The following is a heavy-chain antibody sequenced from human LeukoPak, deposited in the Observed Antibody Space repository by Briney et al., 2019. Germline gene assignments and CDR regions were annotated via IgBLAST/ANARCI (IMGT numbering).Heavy chain of an antibody. D-gene: IGHD3-22*01. J-gene: IGHJ4*02. CDR1: GGSISSSNYY. Sequence: SETLSLTCTVSGGSISSSNYYWGRIRQPPGKGLEWIGSIYNSGSTYYNPAIKSRVTISVDTSQHQFSLKLRSVTAADTAVYYCAAYYYDSSGYLWGQGTLVTVSS. CDR3: AAYYYDSSGYL. V-gene: IGHV4-39*01. CDR2: IYNSGST.